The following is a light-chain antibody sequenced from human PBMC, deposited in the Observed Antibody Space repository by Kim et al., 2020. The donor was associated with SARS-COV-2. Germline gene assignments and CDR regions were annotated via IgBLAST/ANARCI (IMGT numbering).Light chain of an antibody. Sequence: EIVLTQSPATLSLSPGERATLSCRASQSVNTFLTWYQQKPGQPPRLLIYDASNRATGIPARFSGSGSGTDFTLTISSLEPEDFAVYYCQQRINWPITFGGGTKVDIK. CDR1: QSVNTF. J-gene: IGKJ4*01. V-gene: IGKV3-11*01. CDR2: DAS. CDR3: QQRINWPIT.